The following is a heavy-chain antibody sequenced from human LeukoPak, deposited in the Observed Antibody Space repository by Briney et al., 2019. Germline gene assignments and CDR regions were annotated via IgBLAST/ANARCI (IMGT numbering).Heavy chain of an antibody. J-gene: IGHJ6*03. CDR1: GGSFSGYY. CDR2: INHSGST. D-gene: IGHD5-18*01. V-gene: IGHV4-34*01. Sequence: SETLSLTCAVYGGSFSGYYWSWIRKPPGKGLEWIGEINHSGSTNYNPSLKSRVTISVDTSKNQFSLKLSSVTAADTAVYYCARQRGYSYGYVGAVRTYYMDVWGKGTTVTISS. CDR3: ARQRGYSYGYVGAVRTYYMDV.